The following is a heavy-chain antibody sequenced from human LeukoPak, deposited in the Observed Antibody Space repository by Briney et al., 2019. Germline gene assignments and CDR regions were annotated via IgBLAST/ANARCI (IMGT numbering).Heavy chain of an antibody. J-gene: IGHJ4*02. V-gene: IGHV4-39*07. CDR2: IYYSGST. CDR3: ARAYDSSGVYFDY. Sequence: SETLSLTCTVSGGSISSSSYYWGWIRQPPGKGLEWIGSIYYSGSTYYNPSLKSRVTISVDTSKNHFSPKLSSVTAADTAVYYCARAYDSSGVYFDYWGQGTLVTVSS. CDR1: GGSISSSSYY. D-gene: IGHD3-22*01.